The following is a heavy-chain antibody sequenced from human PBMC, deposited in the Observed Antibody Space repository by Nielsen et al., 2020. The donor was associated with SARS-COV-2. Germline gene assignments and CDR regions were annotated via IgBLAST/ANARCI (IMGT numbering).Heavy chain of an antibody. J-gene: IGHJ6*02. D-gene: IGHD4-17*01. CDR3: AKAGDYNLYYYGMDV. V-gene: IGHV3-23*03. Sequence: GGSLRLSCAASGFTFSSYWMSWVRQAPGKGLEWVSVIYSGGSSTYYADSVKGRFTISRDHTKNTLYLQMNSLRAEDTAVYYCAKAGDYNLYYYGMDVWGQGTTVTVSS. CDR1: GFTFSSYW. CDR2: IYSGGSST.